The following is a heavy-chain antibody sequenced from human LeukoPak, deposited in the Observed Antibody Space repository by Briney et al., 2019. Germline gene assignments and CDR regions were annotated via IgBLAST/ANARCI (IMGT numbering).Heavy chain of an antibody. CDR3: ARYCGRRIVVDTQDAFAI. D-gene: IGHD2-15*01. CDR1: GDSISYFY. V-gene: IGHV4-4*07. CDR2: IYSSGST. J-gene: IGHJ3*02. Sequence: PSETLSLTCSVSGDSISYFYWSWIRQAAGKGLERIGRIYSSGSTDYNASLKSRVTISVDTSKNQFSLKLSSVTAADTAVYYCARYCGRRIVVDTQDAFAIWGQGTMVTVSS.